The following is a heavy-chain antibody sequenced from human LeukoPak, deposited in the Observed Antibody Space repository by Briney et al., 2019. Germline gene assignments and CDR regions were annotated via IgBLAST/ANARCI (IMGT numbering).Heavy chain of an antibody. CDR1: GFTFSSYG. J-gene: IGHJ4*02. V-gene: IGHV3-33*06. CDR3: AKGFSSGSYLRPLDY. CDR2: IWYGGSNK. D-gene: IGHD1-26*01. Sequence: GGSLRLSWAASGFTFSSYGMHWLRQAPGKGLEWVAVIWYGGSNKYYADSVKGRFTISRDNSKNTLYLQMNSLRAEDTAVYYCAKGFSSGSYLRPLDYWGQGTLVTVSS.